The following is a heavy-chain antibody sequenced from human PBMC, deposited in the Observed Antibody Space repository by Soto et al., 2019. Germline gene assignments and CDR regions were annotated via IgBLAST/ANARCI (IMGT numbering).Heavy chain of an antibody. CDR3: ARDSTARLAWFDP. D-gene: IGHD6-6*01. J-gene: IGHJ5*02. CDR1: GYPFTTYD. CDR2: VSGYNGNA. V-gene: IGHV1-18*04. Sequence: QIQLVQSGPELMKPGASVRVSCKASGYPFTTYDITWVRQAPGQGLEWMGWVSGYNGNAKYAQRLQGRVTMTRETSTSTAYMELRSLTSDATAIYYCARDSTARLAWFDPWGQGSLVIVSS.